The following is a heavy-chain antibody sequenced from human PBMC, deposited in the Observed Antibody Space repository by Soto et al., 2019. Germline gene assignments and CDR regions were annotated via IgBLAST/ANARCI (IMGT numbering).Heavy chain of an antibody. V-gene: IGHV4-59*08. CDR3: ARQGYSSGWLDY. CDR2: IYYSGST. D-gene: IGHD6-19*01. CDR1: GGSISSYY. J-gene: IGHJ4*02. Sequence: QVQLQESGPGLVKPSETLSLTCTVSGGSISSYYWSWIRQPPGKGLEWIGYIYYSGSTNYNPSLKSRVTLSVDTSKNQFSLKLSSVTAADTAVYYCARQGYSSGWLDYWGQGTLVTVSS.